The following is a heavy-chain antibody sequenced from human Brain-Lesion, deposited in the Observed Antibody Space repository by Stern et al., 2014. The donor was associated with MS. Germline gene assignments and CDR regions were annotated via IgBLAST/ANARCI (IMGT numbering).Heavy chain of an antibody. CDR1: GGSISSGNYY. Sequence: VQLLESGPGLVKPSQTLSLTCTVSGGSISSGNYYWSWIRQPAGEGLEWIGRIYSSGSTQYNPPLKSRVTTSAETTTNQFSLRLSSVTAADTAVYYCARGNYDVLTDNGGHGFDIWGQGTMVTVSS. CDR3: ARGNYDVLTDNGGHGFDI. CDR2: IYSSGST. V-gene: IGHV4-61*02. D-gene: IGHD3-9*01. J-gene: IGHJ3*02.